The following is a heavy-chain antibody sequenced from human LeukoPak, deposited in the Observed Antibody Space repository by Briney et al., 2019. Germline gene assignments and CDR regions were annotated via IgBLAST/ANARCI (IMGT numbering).Heavy chain of an antibody. V-gene: IGHV1-69*05. CDR2: ITPIFGTA. Sequence: ASVKVSFKASGGTFSSYAISWVRQAPGQGLEWMGRITPIFGTANYAQKFQGRVTITTDESTSTAYMVLSSLRSEDTAVYYCARSARNRKQWLDEYYFDYWGQGTLVTVSS. CDR1: GGTFSSYA. CDR3: ARSARNRKQWLDEYYFDY. D-gene: IGHD6-19*01. J-gene: IGHJ4*02.